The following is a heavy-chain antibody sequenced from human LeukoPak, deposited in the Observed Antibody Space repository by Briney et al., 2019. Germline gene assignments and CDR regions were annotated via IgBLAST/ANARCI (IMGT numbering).Heavy chain of an antibody. J-gene: IGHJ5*02. CDR2: IIPISGTT. CDR1: GGTFTSYA. CDR3: ARKLRLGGNWFDP. D-gene: IGHD1-26*01. Sequence: SAEVSCKNSGGTFTSYAITWVRQAPGQGLEWMGKIIPISGTTNYAQKFQGRVTFTADESTSTAYMELSSLRSEDTALYYCARKLRLGGNWFDPWGQGTLVTVSS. V-gene: IGHV1-69*15.